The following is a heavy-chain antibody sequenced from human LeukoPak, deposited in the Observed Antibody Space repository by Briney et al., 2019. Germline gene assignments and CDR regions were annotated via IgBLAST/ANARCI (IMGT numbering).Heavy chain of an antibody. CDR3: ALLWYGEGYYYYGMDV. J-gene: IGHJ6*02. D-gene: IGHD3-10*01. CDR1: GGSFSGYY. Sequence: PSGTLSLTCAVYGGSFSGYYWSWIRQPPGKGLEWIGEINHSGSTNYNPSLKSRVTISVDTSKNQFSLKLSSVTAADTAVYYCALLWYGEGYYYYGMDVWGQGTTVTVSS. V-gene: IGHV4-34*01. CDR2: INHSGST.